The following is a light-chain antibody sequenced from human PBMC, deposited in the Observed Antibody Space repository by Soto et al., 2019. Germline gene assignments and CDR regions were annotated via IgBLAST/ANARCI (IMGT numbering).Light chain of an antibody. J-gene: IGLJ2*01. V-gene: IGLV2-11*01. CDR3: CSYAGSSSFRVL. CDR1: NSDVGTYNY. CDR2: DVT. Sequence: QSALTQPRSVSGSPGQSVTISCTGTNSDVGTYNYVSWYRQHPGKAPKLIIYDVTKRPSGVPDRFSGSKSGNTASLIISGLQAADEAEYYCCCCSYAGSSSFRVLFGGGTQLTVL.